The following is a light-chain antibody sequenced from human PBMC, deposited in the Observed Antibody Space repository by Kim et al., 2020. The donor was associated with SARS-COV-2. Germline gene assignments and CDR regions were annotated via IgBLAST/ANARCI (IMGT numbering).Light chain of an antibody. CDR3: QQGGT. J-gene: IGKJ1*01. CDR1: HPITKF. CDR2: ATD. V-gene: IGKV1-39*01. Sequence: DIQLTQTPSSLSLSVGDRVTITCRPGHPITKFLNWYQQKPGSAPKLLIYATDFLHTGVSSRFSGSASGTDFTLTITSLQPEDVATYYCQQGGTFGQGTKVDIK.